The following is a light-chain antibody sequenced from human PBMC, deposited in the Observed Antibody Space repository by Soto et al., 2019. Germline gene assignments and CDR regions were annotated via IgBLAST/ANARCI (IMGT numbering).Light chain of an antibody. CDR3: QQYYSTPYT. CDR1: QSVLYSSNNKNY. J-gene: IGKJ2*01. CDR2: WAS. V-gene: IGKV4-1*01. Sequence: DIVMTQSPDSLAVSLGEGATINYKSSQSVLYSSNNKNYLAWYQQKPKQPPKLLIYWASTRESGVPDRFSGSGSGTDFTLTISSLQAEDVAVYYCQQYYSTPYTFGQGTNLEIK.